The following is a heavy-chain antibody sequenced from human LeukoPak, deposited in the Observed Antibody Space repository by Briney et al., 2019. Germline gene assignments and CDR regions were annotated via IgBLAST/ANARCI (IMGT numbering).Heavy chain of an antibody. CDR2: IYYSGST. CDR3: ARDYGGAAADINWFDP. CDR1: GGSISSSSYY. Sequence: SETLSLTCTVSGGSISSSSYYWGWIRQPPGKGLEWIGSIYYSGSTYYNPSLKSRVTISVDTPKNQFSLKLSSVTAADTAVYYCARDYGGAAADINWFDPWGQGTLVTVSS. V-gene: IGHV4-39*07. D-gene: IGHD6-13*01. J-gene: IGHJ5*02.